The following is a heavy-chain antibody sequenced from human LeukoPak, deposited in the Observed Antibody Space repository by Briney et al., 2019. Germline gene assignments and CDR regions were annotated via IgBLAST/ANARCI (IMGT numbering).Heavy chain of an antibody. J-gene: IGHJ5*02. Sequence: GGSLRLSCAASGFTFSSYGMSWVRQAPGKGLEWVSAISGSGGSTYYADSVKGRFTISRDNSKNTLYLQMNSLRAEDTAVYYCAKAGYCGSTSCYELNWFDPWGQGTLVTVSS. D-gene: IGHD2-2*01. V-gene: IGHV3-23*01. CDR1: GFTFSSYG. CDR2: ISGSGGST. CDR3: AKAGYCGSTSCYELNWFDP.